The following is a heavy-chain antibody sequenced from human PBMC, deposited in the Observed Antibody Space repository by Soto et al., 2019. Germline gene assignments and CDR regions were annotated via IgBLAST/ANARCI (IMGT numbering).Heavy chain of an antibody. CDR3: AKDLPLIAVAQYYFDY. D-gene: IGHD6-19*01. CDR2: ISGSGGST. Sequence: GGSLRLSCAASGFTFSSYAMSWVRQAPGKGLEWVSAISGSGGSTYYADSVKGRFTISRDNSKNTLYLQMNSLRAEDTAVYYCAKDLPLIAVAQYYFDYWGQGTLVTVSS. J-gene: IGHJ4*02. CDR1: GFTFSSYA. V-gene: IGHV3-23*01.